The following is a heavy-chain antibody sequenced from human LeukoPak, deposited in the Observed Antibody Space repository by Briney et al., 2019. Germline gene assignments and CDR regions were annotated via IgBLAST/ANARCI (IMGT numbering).Heavy chain of an antibody. CDR1: GFTFSSYG. Sequence: PGGTLRLSCAASGFTFSSYGMSWVRQAPGKGLEWVSAISGSGGSTYYADSVKGRFTISRDNAKNSLYLQMNSLRAEDTAVYYCAKDRLIAGRPGGFDYWGQGTLVTVSS. V-gene: IGHV3-23*01. J-gene: IGHJ4*02. CDR3: AKDRLIAGRPGGFDY. D-gene: IGHD6-6*01. CDR2: ISGSGGST.